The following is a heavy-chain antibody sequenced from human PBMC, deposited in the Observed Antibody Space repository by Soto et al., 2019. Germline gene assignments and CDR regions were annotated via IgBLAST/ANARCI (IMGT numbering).Heavy chain of an antibody. V-gene: IGHV3-30-3*01. J-gene: IGHJ4*02. CDR1: GFTLSSYT. CDR3: ARDRDPDSGYNCFTY. D-gene: IGHD5-12*01. Sequence: PGGSLRLSCAASGFTLSSYTMHWVRQAPGKGLEWVALISHGGSNKYYADSVKGRFSISRDNSRNTLNLQMNSLRSEDTAVYYCARDRDPDSGYNCFTYWGQGTLVTVSS. CDR2: ISHGGSNK.